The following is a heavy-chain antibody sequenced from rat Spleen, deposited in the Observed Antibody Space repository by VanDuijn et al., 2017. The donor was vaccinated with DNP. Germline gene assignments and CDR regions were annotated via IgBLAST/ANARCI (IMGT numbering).Heavy chain of an antibody. CDR1: GVTFSDFN. J-gene: IGHJ2*01. CDR3: ARDQGYGP. Sequence: EVQLVDSGGGLVQPGRSLKLSCAAAGVTFSDFNMAWVRQAPTKGLEWVAAISPGGGNTYYRDSVKGRFTISRDNAKRTLYLQMDSLRSEETATYYCARDQGYGPWGQGVMVTVSS. CDR2: ISPGGGNT. D-gene: IGHD1-11*01. V-gene: IGHV5S11*01.